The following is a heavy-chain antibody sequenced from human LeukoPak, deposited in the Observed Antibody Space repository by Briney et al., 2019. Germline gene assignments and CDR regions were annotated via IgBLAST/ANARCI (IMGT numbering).Heavy chain of an antibody. CDR1: GFTFSGSA. CDR2: IRSKANSYAT. V-gene: IGHV3-73*01. J-gene: IGHJ4*02. Sequence: PGGSLRLSCAASGFTFSGSAMHWVRQASGKGLGWVGRIRSKANSYATAYAASVKGRFTISRDDSKNTAYLQMNSLKTEDTAVYYCTGRGIVATHTDYWGQGTLVTVSS. CDR3: TGRGIVATHTDY. D-gene: IGHD1-26*01.